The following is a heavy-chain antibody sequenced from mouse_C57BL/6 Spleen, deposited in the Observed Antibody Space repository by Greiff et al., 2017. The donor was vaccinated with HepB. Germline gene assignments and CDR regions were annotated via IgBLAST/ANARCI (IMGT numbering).Heavy chain of an antibody. J-gene: IGHJ4*01. CDR1: GYTFTDYY. D-gene: IGHD1-1*01. Sequence: EVQLQQSGPELVKPGASVKISCKASGYTFTDYYMNWVKQSHGKSLEWIGDINPNNGGTSYNQKFKGKATLTVDKSSSTAYMELRSLPSEDSAVYYCAREGLLRSLEDYARDYWGQGTSVTVSS. CDR2: INPNNGGT. V-gene: IGHV1-26*01. CDR3: AREGLLRSLEDYARDY.